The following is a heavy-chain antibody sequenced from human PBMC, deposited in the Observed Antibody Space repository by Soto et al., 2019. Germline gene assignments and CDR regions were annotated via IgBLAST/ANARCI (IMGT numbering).Heavy chain of an antibody. D-gene: IGHD6-6*01. CDR1: GGSLSDYF. CDR3: ARESIAARAFDY. V-gene: IGHV4-34*01. Sequence: PSETLSLTCVVSGGSLSDYFWSWIRQPPGMALEWIGEINHLGSINYNPSLKSRVTMSVDTSKNQFSLKLNSVTAADTAAYYCARESIAARAFDYWGQGTLVTVFS. J-gene: IGHJ4*02. CDR2: INHLGSI.